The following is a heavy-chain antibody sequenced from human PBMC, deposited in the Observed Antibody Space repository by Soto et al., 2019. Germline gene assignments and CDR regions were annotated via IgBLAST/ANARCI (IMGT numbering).Heavy chain of an antibody. Sequence: QVQLVQSGAEVKKPGSSVKVFCKASGGTFTNYAVSWVRQAPGQGLEWMGGIIPVFGTANYAQKLQGRVTITADESTSTTYMDLTSLRSDDTAVYYCARGSNGWYYFDYWGQGTLITVSS. CDR1: GGTFTNYA. CDR2: IIPVFGTA. CDR3: ARGSNGWYYFDY. J-gene: IGHJ4*02. V-gene: IGHV1-69*12. D-gene: IGHD6-19*01.